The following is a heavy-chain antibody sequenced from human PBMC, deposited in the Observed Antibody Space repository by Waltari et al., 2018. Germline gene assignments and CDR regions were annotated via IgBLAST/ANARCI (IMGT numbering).Heavy chain of an antibody. V-gene: IGHV4-4*07. CDR2: IYANGNT. CDR3: AKMAAKVGAHDAFDI. Sequence: QVQLQESGPGLVKPSETLSLTCTVPGGPVDNFYWGWIRQPAGKGQEWIGRIYANGNTNYNPSLKTRVTMSEDMSKNEVSLTLTSVTAADTAVYYCAKMAAKVGAHDAFDIWGQGTMVIVSS. D-gene: IGHD1-26*01. CDR1: GGPVDNFY. J-gene: IGHJ3*02.